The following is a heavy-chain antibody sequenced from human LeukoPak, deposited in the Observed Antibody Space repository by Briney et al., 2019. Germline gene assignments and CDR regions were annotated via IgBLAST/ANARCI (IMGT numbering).Heavy chain of an antibody. J-gene: IGHJ4*02. Sequence: SETLSLTCTVSGVSISSSNSYWGWIRQPPGKGLEWIGSIYYSGSTYYNPSLKSRVTMSVDTSKNQFSLKLSSVPGADTAVYYCARDSLMDSSGWEYWGQGTLVTVSS. CDR3: ARDSLMDSSGWEY. CDR2: IYYSGST. D-gene: IGHD6-19*01. V-gene: IGHV4-39*07. CDR1: GVSISSSNSY.